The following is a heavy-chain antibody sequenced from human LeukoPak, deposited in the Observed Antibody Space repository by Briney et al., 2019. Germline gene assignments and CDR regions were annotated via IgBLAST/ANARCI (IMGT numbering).Heavy chain of an antibody. CDR3: ARNARGPGDF. CDR1: GFTFSTFH. J-gene: IGHJ4*02. D-gene: IGHD2-2*01. Sequence: GGSLRLSCTASGFTFSTFHMHWVRQAPGKGLEWVANIKQDGSEKYYVDSVKGRFTISRDNAKKLVYLQMNSLRAEDTAIYYCARNARGPGDFWGQGTVVTVSS. CDR2: IKQDGSEK. V-gene: IGHV3-7*01.